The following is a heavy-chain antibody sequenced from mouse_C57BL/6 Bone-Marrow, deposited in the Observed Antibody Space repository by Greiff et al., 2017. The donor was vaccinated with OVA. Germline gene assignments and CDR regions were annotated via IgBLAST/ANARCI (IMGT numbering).Heavy chain of an antibody. J-gene: IGHJ3*01. CDR2: IDPSDSET. Sequence: VQLQQPGAELVRPGSSVKLSCKASGYPFPSYWMHWVKQRPIQGLEWIGNIDPSDSETHYNQKFKDKATLTVDKSSSTAYMQLCSLTSEDSAVYYCARSYGSSPAWFAYWGQGTLVTVSA. D-gene: IGHD1-1*01. CDR3: ARSYGSSPAWFAY. CDR1: GYPFPSYW. V-gene: IGHV1-52*01.